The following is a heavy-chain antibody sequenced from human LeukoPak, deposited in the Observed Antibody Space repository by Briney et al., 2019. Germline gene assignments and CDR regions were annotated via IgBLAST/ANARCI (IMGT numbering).Heavy chain of an antibody. D-gene: IGHD3-22*01. J-gene: IGHJ6*03. V-gene: IGHV4-38-2*01. CDR1: GYSISSGYY. CDR3: ARGATYDSSGYYYVPYYMDV. CDR2: TYHSGST. Sequence: SETLSLTCAVSGYSISSGYYWGWIRQPPGKGLEWIGTTYHSGSTNYNPSLKSRVTISVDTSKNQFSLKLSSVTAADTAVYYCARGATYDSSGYYYVPYYMDVWGKGTTVTVSS.